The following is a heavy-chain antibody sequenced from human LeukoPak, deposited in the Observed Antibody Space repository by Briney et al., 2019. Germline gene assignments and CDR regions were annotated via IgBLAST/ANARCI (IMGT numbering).Heavy chain of an antibody. CDR1: EFTFNNYW. V-gene: IGHV3-7*01. D-gene: IGHD1-7*01. CDR2: IKQDGSEK. CDR3: ATAGNYRFDY. Sequence: GGSLRLSCAASEFTFNNYWMSWVRQAPGKGLEWVANIKQDGSEKYYADSVKGRFTISRDNSKNTLYLQMNSLRAEDTAVYYCATAGNYRFDYWGQGTLVTVSS. J-gene: IGHJ4*02.